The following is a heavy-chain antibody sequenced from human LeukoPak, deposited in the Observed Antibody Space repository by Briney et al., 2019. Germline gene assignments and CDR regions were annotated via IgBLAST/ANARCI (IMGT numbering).Heavy chain of an antibody. CDR2: INHSGST. J-gene: IGHJ6*03. D-gene: IGHD6-13*01. V-gene: IGHV4-34*01. Sequence: PSETLSLTCAVYGGSFSGYYWSWIRQPPGKGLEWIGEINHSGSTNYNPSLKSRVTISVDTSKNQFSLKLSSVTAADTAVYYCAREKLIAAAGTRYYYYMDAWGKGTTVTVSS. CDR3: AREKLIAAAGTRYYYYMDA. CDR1: GGSFSGYY.